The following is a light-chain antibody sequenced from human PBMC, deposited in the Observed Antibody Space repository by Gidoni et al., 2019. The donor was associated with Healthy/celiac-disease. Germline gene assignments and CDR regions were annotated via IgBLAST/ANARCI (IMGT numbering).Light chain of an antibody. V-gene: IGKV3-15*01. CDR2: GAS. J-gene: IGKJ1*01. Sequence: EIVMAQSQATLSVSPGERATLYCRASQSVKSDLAWYQQKPGQAPRLLVYGASTRATGIPARFSGSGSGTEFTLTIGSLQSEDFAVYYCQQYNSWPRTFGQGTKVEIK. CDR1: QSVKSD. CDR3: QQYNSWPRT.